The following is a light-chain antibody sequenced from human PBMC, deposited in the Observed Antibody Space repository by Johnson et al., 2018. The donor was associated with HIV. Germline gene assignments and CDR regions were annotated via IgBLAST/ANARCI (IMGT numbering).Light chain of an antibody. CDR2: DNN. V-gene: IGLV1-51*01. Sequence: QSVLTQPPSVSAAPGQKVTISCSGSSSNIGNNYVSWYQQLPGTAPRLLIYDNNKRTSWIPDRFSGSKSGTSATLGITGLQTGDEADYYCGTWNSSLSVLYVFGTGTKVSVL. CDR3: GTWNSSLSVLYV. CDR1: SSNIGNNY. J-gene: IGLJ1*01.